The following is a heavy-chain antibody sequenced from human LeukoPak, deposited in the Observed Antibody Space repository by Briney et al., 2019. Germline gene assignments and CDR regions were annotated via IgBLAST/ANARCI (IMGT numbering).Heavy chain of an antibody. J-gene: IGHJ4*02. V-gene: IGHV1-2*02. CDR2: IDPDGGCT. CDR3: ARVSGRSGPFEY. CDR1: GYTFTDYY. D-gene: IGHD3-3*01. Sequence: ASVTVSCKASGYTFTDYYMHWVRQAPGQGLEWMGWIDPDGGCTNYAQMFRGRVTMTRDTSISTAYMELSSLRSDDTAIYYCARVSGRSGPFEYWGQGTLVTVSS.